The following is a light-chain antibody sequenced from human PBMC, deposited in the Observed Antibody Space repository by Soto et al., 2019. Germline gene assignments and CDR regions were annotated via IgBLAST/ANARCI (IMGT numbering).Light chain of an antibody. Sequence: EIVLTQSPGTLSLSPGEGATLSCRASQSVTGSYLAWYQQKPGQAPRLLIYGASTRATGIPDRFSGSVSGTDFTLTISRLETEDFAVDCCQQYGSSPPTFGQGTKVEMK. CDR2: GAS. CDR1: QSVTGSY. V-gene: IGKV3-20*01. J-gene: IGKJ1*01. CDR3: QQYGSSPPT.